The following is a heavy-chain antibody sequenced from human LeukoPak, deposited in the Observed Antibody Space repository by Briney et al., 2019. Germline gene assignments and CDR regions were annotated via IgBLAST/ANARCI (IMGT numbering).Heavy chain of an antibody. D-gene: IGHD3-10*01. Sequence: SVKVSCKASGGIFSSFAISWVRQAPGQGLEWMGRVIPILGIANYAQKFQGRVTITADTSTSTAYMELSSLRSEDTAVYYCARDTAGSGSTTGHYYGMDVWGQGTTVTVSS. J-gene: IGHJ6*02. CDR2: VIPILGIA. V-gene: IGHV1-69*04. CDR3: ARDTAGSGSTTGHYYGMDV. CDR1: GGIFSSFA.